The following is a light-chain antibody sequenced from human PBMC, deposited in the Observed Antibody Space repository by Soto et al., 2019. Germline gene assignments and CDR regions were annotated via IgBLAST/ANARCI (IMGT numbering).Light chain of an antibody. Sequence: EIVLTQSPGTLSLSPGERATLSCRASQSVSSNSLAWYQQKPGQPPRLLIFGASSRATGIPDRFSGSGSGTDFTLTISRLEPEDFAVYYCQQYRGSPYTFGQGTKLEIK. CDR2: GAS. CDR3: QQYRGSPYT. J-gene: IGKJ2*01. V-gene: IGKV3-20*01. CDR1: QSVSSNS.